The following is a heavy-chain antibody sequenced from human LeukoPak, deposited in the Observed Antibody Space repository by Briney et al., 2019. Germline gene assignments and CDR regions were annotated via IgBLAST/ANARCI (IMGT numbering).Heavy chain of an antibody. CDR1: GFTFSSYE. D-gene: IGHD3-22*01. CDR3: GSGVIFYDSSGRNY. J-gene: IGHJ4*02. Sequence: PGGSLRLSCAASGFTFSSYEMNWGRQAPGKGLECGSSISSSGNTIYYADSVKGRFTVSRDSAKNSVYLQMNSLRAEDTAVYYCGSGVIFYDSSGRNYWGQGTLVTVSS. V-gene: IGHV3-48*03. CDR2: ISSSGNTI.